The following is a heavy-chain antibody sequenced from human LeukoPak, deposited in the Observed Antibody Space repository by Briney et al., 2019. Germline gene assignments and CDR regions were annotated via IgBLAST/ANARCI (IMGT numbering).Heavy chain of an antibody. Sequence: GGSLRLSCAASGFTFSSYAMSWVRQAPGKGLECVSVISGGGGNTYYADSVKGRFTISRDNSKNTLYLQMNSLRAEDTAVYYCAHYCSSTSCYEGAFDIWGQGTMVTVSS. CDR1: GFTFSSYA. CDR3: AHYCSSTSCYEGAFDI. D-gene: IGHD2-2*01. V-gene: IGHV3-23*01. J-gene: IGHJ3*02. CDR2: ISGGGGNT.